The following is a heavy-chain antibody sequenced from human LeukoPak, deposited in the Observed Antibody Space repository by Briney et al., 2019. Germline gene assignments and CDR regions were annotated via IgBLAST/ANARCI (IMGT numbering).Heavy chain of an antibody. D-gene: IGHD3-10*01. V-gene: IGHV3-33*06. CDR1: GITFSSYG. CDR2: IWPDGSNK. Sequence: GGSLRLSCEASGITFSSYGIHWVRQAPGKGLEWVAVIWPDGSNKYYADSVKGRFTISRDNPKNTLYLQMNSLRAEDTAVYFCAKRGIVIRAVIIVGFHKEAYYFDYWGQGALVTASS. J-gene: IGHJ4*02. CDR3: AKRGIVIRAVIIVGFHKEAYYFDY.